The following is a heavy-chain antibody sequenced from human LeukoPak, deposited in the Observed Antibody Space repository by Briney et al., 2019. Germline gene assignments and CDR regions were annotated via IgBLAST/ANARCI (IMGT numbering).Heavy chain of an antibody. CDR1: GFTFSSYG. J-gene: IGHJ4*02. Sequence: GGSLRLSCAASGFTFSSYGMHWVRQAPGKGLEWVAVISYDGSNKYYADSVKGRFTISRDNSKKTLYLQMNSLRAEDTAVYYCAKRPLGGIAEELDYWGQGTLVTVSS. D-gene: IGHD6-13*01. CDR2: ISYDGSNK. CDR3: AKRPLGGIAEELDY. V-gene: IGHV3-30*18.